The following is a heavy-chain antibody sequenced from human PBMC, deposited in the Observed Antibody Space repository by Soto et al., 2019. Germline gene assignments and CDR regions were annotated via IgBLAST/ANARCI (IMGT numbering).Heavy chain of an antibody. CDR1: GYTFTGYY. CDR3: ARVWFGQIEFAY. D-gene: IGHD3-10*01. CDR2: INPNSGDT. J-gene: IGHJ4*02. Sequence: ASVKVSCKASGYTFTGYYIHWVRQAPGQGLEWMGWINPNSGDTHYAQKFQGRVTVTRDTSISTAFMELSRLRSDDTAVYYCARVWFGQIEFAYWGKGTLVTVSS. V-gene: IGHV1-2*02.